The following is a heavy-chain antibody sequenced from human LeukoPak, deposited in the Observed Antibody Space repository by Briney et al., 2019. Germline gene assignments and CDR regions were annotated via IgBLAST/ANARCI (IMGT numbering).Heavy chain of an antibody. Sequence: SETLSLTCTVSGGSISSCYWSWIRQPAGKGLEWIGRIYTSGSTNCNPSLKSRVTMSVDTSKNQFSLKLSSVTAADTAVYYCARDDPGSAAIGNWFDPWGQGTLVTVSS. D-gene: IGHD2-2*02. J-gene: IGHJ5*02. CDR3: ARDDPGSAAIGNWFDP. CDR2: IYTSGST. V-gene: IGHV4-4*07. CDR1: GGSISSCY.